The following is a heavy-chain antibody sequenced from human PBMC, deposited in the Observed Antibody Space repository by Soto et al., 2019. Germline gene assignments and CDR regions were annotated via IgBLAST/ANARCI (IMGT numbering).Heavy chain of an antibody. Sequence: QVQLQESGPGLVKPSGTLSLICSVSGFSVSSNDWWTWVRQPPGKGLEWIGEVFRSGETNSNPSLKSRVPMSVDMSKNPFSLTLNSVTAADTGIYYCARSTMIGPARRLDSWGPGTLVTVSA. V-gene: IGHV4-4*02. CDR2: VFRSGET. D-gene: IGHD3-10*02. J-gene: IGHJ5*01. CDR3: ARSTMIGPARRLDS. CDR1: GFSVSSNDW.